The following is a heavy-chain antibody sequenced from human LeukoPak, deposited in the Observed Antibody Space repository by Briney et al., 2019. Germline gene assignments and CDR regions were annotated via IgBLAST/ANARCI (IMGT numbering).Heavy chain of an antibody. CDR2: ITDNGDDT. CDR1: GFTFSHYA. CDR3: AKDVRVLGCDSSWQFDY. D-gene: IGHD6-13*01. J-gene: IGHJ4*02. Sequence: GGSLRLSCATSGFTFSHYAMSWVRQAPGKGLEWVSAITDNGDDTNYADSVKGRFTISRDNSKSTLDLQMNSLRADDTAVYYCAKDVRVLGCDSSWQFDYWGQGALVTVSS. V-gene: IGHV3-23*01.